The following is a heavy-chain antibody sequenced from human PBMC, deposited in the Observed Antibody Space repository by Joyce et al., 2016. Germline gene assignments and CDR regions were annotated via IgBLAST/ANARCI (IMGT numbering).Heavy chain of an antibody. Sequence: QVQLQQSGPGLVKPSQTLSLTCAISGDSVSSNSAAWNWIRQSPSRGLEWLGRTYYRSKWYNDYAVSVKSRITINPDTPKNQFSLQLNSVTPEYAAVYYCARAGYYHTSGYYYPNFDYWGPGTLVTVSS. V-gene: IGHV6-1*01. CDR2: TYYRSKWYN. CDR1: GDSVSSNSAA. J-gene: IGHJ4*02. D-gene: IGHD3-22*01. CDR3: ARAGYYHTSGYYYPNFDY.